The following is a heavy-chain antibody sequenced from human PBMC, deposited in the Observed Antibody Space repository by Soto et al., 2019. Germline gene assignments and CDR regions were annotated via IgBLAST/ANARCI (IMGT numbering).Heavy chain of an antibody. J-gene: IGHJ3*02. D-gene: IGHD2-15*01. V-gene: IGHV4-39*01. CDR1: GGSISSSSYY. CDR3: ARPLVVVVAATDFDAFDI. CDR2: IYYSGST. Sequence: SETLSLTCTVSGGSISSSSYYWGWIRQPPGKGLEWIGSIYYSGSTYYNPSLKSRVTISVDTSKNQFSLKLSSVTAADTAVYYCARPLVVVVAATDFDAFDIWGQGTMVTVSS.